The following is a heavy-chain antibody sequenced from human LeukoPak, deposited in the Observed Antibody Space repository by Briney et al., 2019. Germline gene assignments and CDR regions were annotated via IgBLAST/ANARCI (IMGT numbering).Heavy chain of an antibody. J-gene: IGHJ4*02. Sequence: WVSSISSSSTYISYPHSVKGRFTISRDNAKNSLYLQMNNLRAEDTAVYYCARLRVSYPDLFDYWGQGTLVTVSS. CDR3: ARLRVSYPDLFDY. CDR2: ISSSSTYI. D-gene: IGHD3-16*02. V-gene: IGHV3-21*01.